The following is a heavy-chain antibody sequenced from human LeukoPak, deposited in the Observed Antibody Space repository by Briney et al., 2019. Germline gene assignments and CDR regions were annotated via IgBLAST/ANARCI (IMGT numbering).Heavy chain of an antibody. CDR1: GGSFSGYY. CDR3: ARGGGYSYGVDY. CDR2: INHSGST. J-gene: IGHJ4*02. Sequence: SETLSLTCAVYGGSFSGYYWNWIRQPPGKGLEWIGEINHSGSTNYNPSLKSRVTISGDTSKKQFFLKLTSVTAADTAIYYCARGGGYSYGVDYWGQGTLVTVSS. V-gene: IGHV4-34*01. D-gene: IGHD5-18*01.